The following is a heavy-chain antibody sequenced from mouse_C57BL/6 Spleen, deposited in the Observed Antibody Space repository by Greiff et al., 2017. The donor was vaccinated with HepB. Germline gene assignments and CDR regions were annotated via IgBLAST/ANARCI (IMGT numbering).Heavy chain of an antibody. V-gene: IGHV14-2*01. CDR1: GFNIKDYY. CDR2: IDPEDGVT. J-gene: IGHJ4*01. D-gene: IGHD1-1*01. Sequence: EVQLQQSGAELVKPGASVKLSCTASGFNIKDYYMHWVKQRTEQGLEWIGRIDPEDGVTKYAPKFQGKATITADTSSNTAYLQLSSLTSEDTAVYYCARGGSYAMDYWGQGTSVTVSS. CDR3: ARGGSYAMDY.